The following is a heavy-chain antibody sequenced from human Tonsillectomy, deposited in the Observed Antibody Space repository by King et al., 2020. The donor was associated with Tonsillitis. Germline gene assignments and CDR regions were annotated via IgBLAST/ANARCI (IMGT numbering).Heavy chain of an antibody. CDR1: GYMFTSYG. CDR2: INPYNGNT. Sequence: VQLVESGAEVKKPGASVKVSCKASGYMFTSYGISWVRQAPGQGLEWMGWINPYNGNTKYGQKLQGRVTMTTDTSTRTAYMELRSLRSDDTAVYYCARDPLGYYDSSGYIDYWGQGTLVTVSS. J-gene: IGHJ4*02. CDR3: ARDPLGYYDSSGYIDY. V-gene: IGHV1-18*01. D-gene: IGHD3-22*01.